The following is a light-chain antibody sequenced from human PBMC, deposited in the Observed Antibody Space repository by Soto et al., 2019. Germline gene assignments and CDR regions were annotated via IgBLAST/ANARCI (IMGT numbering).Light chain of an antibody. CDR1: QSISSD. CDR3: QQFNGGWT. J-gene: IGKJ1*01. CDR2: GAS. V-gene: IGKV3-15*01. Sequence: EILMTQSPATLSVSPGERATLSCRACQSISSDLAWYQHKPGQGPRLLIYGASTRVTGIPARFSGSGSGTEFTLTISSLQSEDFAVYYCQQFNGGWTFGPGTQVEIK.